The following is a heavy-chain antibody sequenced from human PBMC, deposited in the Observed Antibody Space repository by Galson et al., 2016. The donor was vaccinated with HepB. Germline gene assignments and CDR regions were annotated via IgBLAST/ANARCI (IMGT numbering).Heavy chain of an antibody. CDR3: ARGGKSDEGDFFGMDV. D-gene: IGHD3-16*01. Sequence: SLRLSCAASGFRFSTYAMTWVRQAPGKGLEWVSHISSSNIYTKYSDSLKGRFTVSRDYAKGLVYLQMNSLRAEDTAVYYCARGGKSDEGDFFGMDVWGQGTTVTVSS. V-gene: IGHV3-11*06. J-gene: IGHJ6*02. CDR2: ISSSNIYT. CDR1: GFRFSTYA.